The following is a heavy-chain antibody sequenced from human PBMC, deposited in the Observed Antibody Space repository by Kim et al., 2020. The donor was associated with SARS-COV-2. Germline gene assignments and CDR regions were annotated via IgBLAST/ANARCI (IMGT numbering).Heavy chain of an antibody. CDR1: GDSISSSNYY. Sequence: SETLSLTCSVSGDSISSSNYYWGWIRQPPGKGLEWIGSIYYSGNTFYNPSLESRVTISVDTSKNQLSLKLNSVTATDTAVYYCVRPTMTRVGGAFDIWGQGTVVTVSS. D-gene: IGHD2-15*01. CDR2: IYYSGNT. CDR3: VRPTMTRVGGAFDI. J-gene: IGHJ3*02. V-gene: IGHV4-39*01.